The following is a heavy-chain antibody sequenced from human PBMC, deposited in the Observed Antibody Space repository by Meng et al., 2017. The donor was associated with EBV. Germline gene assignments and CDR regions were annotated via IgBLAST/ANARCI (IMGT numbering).Heavy chain of an antibody. Sequence: LGRAGAEVNSPGSSVKVSCKAFGYTFNSYGFSWVRQAPGQGLEWMGWISAYNGNTNYAQKLQGRVTMTTDTSTSTAYMELRSLRSDDTAVYYCARGLDYFDYWGQGTLVTVSS. J-gene: IGHJ4*02. V-gene: IGHV1-18*01. CDR1: GYTFNSYG. CDR3: ARGLDYFDY. CDR2: ISAYNGNT.